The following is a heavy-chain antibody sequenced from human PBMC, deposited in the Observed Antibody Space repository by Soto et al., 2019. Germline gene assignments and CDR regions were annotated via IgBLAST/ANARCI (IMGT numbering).Heavy chain of an antibody. CDR2: ISYDGSNK. Sequence: TGGSLRLSCAASGFTFSSYGMHWVRQAPGKGLEWVAVISYDGSNKYYADSVKGRFTISRDNSKNTLYLQMNSLRAEDTAVYYCTKGGWQWELLTDPYNWFEPWGQGTRVTVSS. V-gene: IGHV3-30*18. J-gene: IGHJ5*02. CDR1: GFTFSSYG. D-gene: IGHD1-26*01. CDR3: TKGGWQWELLTDPYNWFEP.